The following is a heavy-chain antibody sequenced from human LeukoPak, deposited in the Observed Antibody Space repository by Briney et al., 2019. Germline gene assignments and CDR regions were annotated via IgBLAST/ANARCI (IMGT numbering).Heavy chain of an antibody. CDR3: ARDSWAVYYDFWSGMDV. CDR2: ISYDGSNE. Sequence: GGSLRLSCAASGFTFSSYAMHWVRQAPGKGLEWVAVISYDGSNEYYADSVKGRFTISRDNSKNTLYLQMNSLRAEDTAVYYCARDSWAVYYDFWSGMDVWGKGTTVTVSS. D-gene: IGHD3-3*01. J-gene: IGHJ6*04. V-gene: IGHV3-30-3*01. CDR1: GFTFSSYA.